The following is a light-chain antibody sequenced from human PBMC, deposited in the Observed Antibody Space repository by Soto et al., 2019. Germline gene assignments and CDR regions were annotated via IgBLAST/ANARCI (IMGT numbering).Light chain of an antibody. Sequence: QSALTQPASVSGSPGQSISISCTGSSSDVGVHNFVSWYQHHPGKAPKVLIYGVTNRPSGVSNRFSGSKSGNTASLTISGLQAEDAADYYCCSYTPVYTWVFGGGTKLTVL. CDR2: GVT. V-gene: IGLV2-14*01. J-gene: IGLJ3*02. CDR3: CSYTPVYTWV. CDR1: SSDVGVHNF.